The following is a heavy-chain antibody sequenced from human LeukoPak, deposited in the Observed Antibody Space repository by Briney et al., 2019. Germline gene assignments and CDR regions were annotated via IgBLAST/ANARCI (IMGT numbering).Heavy chain of an antibody. Sequence: ASVKVSCKASGYTFTSYEINWVRQATGQGLEWMAGMNPNSGNTGYAQKFQGRVTITRDTSASTAYMELSSLRSEDTAVYYCARSLWFGELTINPLDYWGQGTLVTVSS. V-gene: IGHV1-8*01. D-gene: IGHD3-10*01. CDR1: GYTFTSYE. J-gene: IGHJ4*02. CDR3: ARSLWFGELTINPLDY. CDR2: MNPNSGNT.